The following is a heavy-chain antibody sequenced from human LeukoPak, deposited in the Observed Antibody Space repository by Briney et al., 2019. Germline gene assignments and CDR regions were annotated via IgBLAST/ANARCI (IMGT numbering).Heavy chain of an antibody. CDR2: ISSGGDIM. CDR1: GLRFSDYY. CDR3: ARGGSYSCLDY. D-gene: IGHD3-10*01. V-gene: IGHV3-11*04. Sequence: PGGSLRLSCAASGLRFSDYYVSWIRQAPGKGLQWVSYISSGGDIMHYADSVKGRFTISRDNAKKSLYLQMNSLTVEDTAVYHCARGGSYSCLDYWGQGTLVTVSS. J-gene: IGHJ4*02.